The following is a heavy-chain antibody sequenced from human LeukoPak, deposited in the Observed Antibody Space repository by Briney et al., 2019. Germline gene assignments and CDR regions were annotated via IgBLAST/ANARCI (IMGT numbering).Heavy chain of an antibody. V-gene: IGHV4-39*01. CDR2: IYYSGST. J-gene: IGHJ4*02. CDR3: ARGLN. CDR1: GDSISGGSYY. Sequence: SETLSLTCAVSGDSISGGSYYWGWLRQPPGKGLEWIGSIYYSGSTYYSPSLKSRVTISVDTSKNQFSLKLSSVTAADTAVYYCARGLNWGQGTLVTVSS. D-gene: IGHD3-22*01.